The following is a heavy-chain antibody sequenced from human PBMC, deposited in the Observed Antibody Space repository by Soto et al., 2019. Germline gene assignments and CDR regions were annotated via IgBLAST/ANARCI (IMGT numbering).Heavy chain of an antibody. V-gene: IGHV3-30-3*01. CDR2: ISYDGSNK. CDR3: ARTLSGYDYGMDV. D-gene: IGHD3-16*02. J-gene: IGHJ6*02. CDR1: GFTFSSYA. Sequence: QVQLVESGGGVVQPGRSLRLSCAASGFTFSSYAMHWVRQAPGKGLEWVAVISYDGSNKYYADSVKGRFTISRDNSKNTLYLQMNSLRAEDTAVYYCARTLSGYDYGMDVWGQGTTVTVSS.